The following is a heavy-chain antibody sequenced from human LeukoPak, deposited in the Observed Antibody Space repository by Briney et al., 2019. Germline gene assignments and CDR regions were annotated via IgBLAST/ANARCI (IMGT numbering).Heavy chain of an antibody. CDR3: ARDHRRLDY. CDR2: ITDSGDAT. D-gene: IGHD3-16*02. J-gene: IGHJ4*02. Sequence: QTGGSLRLSCAASGFSFSTYSMNWVRQAPGKGLEWVSYITDSGDATYNADSVKDRFTISRDNAKNSLYLQMNSLRADDTAVYYCARDHRRLDYWGQGTLVTVSS. V-gene: IGHV3-48*04. CDR1: GFSFSTYS.